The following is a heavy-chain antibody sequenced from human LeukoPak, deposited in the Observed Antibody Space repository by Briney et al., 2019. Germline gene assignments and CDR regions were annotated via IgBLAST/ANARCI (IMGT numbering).Heavy chain of an antibody. J-gene: IGHJ3*01. Sequence: QTGGSLRLSCAASGFTFSNYAVSWVRQAPGKGLDWVSVISGPGTSTSYGNSVKGRFTISRDNSKNTVFLQMNSLRAEDTAVYYCARGGWASSDAFDVWGQGTMVTVSS. CDR3: ARGGWASSDAFDV. D-gene: IGHD1-26*01. CDR1: GFTFSNYA. V-gene: IGHV3-23*01. CDR2: ISGPGTST.